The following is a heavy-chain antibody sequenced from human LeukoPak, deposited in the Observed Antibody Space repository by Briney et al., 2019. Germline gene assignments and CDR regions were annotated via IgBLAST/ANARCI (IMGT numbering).Heavy chain of an antibody. V-gene: IGHV1-2*02. CDR1: GYTFTGYY. CDR3: ARDAIVRDYSNSDY. CDR2: INPNSGGT. J-gene: IGHJ4*02. D-gene: IGHD4-11*01. Sequence: ASVKVSCKASGYTFTGYYIHWVRQAPGQGLEWMGWINPNSGGTNYAQKFQGRVTMTRDTSISTAYMELSRLTSDDTTVYYCARDAIVRDYSNSDYWGQGTLVTVSS.